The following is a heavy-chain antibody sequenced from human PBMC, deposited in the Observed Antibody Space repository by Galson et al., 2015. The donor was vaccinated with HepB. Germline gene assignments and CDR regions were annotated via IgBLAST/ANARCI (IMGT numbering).Heavy chain of an antibody. V-gene: IGHV3-23*01. J-gene: IGHJ4*02. D-gene: IGHD4-17*01. CDR3: AKELAPTFYGVRRGGHFDY. CDR2: ISGSGDST. CDR1: GFTFTNYG. Sequence: SLRLSCAASGFTFTNYGLSWVRQAPGKGLEWVSSISGSGDSTFYADSVKGRFTISRDNSRDTLYLQMNSLRVEDTAVYYCAKELAPTFYGVRRGGHFDYWGQGNLVTVSS.